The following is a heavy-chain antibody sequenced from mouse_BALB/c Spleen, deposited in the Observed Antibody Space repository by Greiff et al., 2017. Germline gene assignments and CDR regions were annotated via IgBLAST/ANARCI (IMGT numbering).Heavy chain of an antibody. CDR3: ARGNYYFDY. CDR2: ISSGSSTI. Sequence: DVQLVESGGGLVQPGGSRKLSCAASGFTFSSFGMHWVRQAPEKGLEWVAYISSGSSTIYYADTVKGRFTIPRDNPKNTLFLQMTSLRSEDTAMYYCARGNYYFDYWGQGTTLTVSS. V-gene: IGHV5-17*02. D-gene: IGHD2-1*01. CDR1: GFTFSSFG. J-gene: IGHJ2*01.